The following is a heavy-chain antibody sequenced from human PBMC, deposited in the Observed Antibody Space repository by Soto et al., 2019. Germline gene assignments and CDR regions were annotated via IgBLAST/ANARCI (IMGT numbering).Heavy chain of an antibody. V-gene: IGHV3-21*01. D-gene: IGHD2-15*01. CDR1: GFTFSSYS. J-gene: IGHJ4*02. Sequence: GGSLRLSCAASGFTFSSYSMNWVRQAPGKGLEWVSSISSSSSYIYYADSVKGRFTISRDNAKNSLYLQMNSLRAEDTAVYYCERAEVVAATLFDYWGQGTLVTVSS. CDR3: ERAEVVAATLFDY. CDR2: ISSSSSYI.